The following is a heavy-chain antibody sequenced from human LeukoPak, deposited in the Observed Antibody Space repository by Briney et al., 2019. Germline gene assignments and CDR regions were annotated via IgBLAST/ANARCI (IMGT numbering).Heavy chain of an antibody. CDR1: GGSISSGSYY. Sequence: SETLSLTCTVSGGSISSGSYYWSWIRQPPGKGLEWIGYIYSSANTNYNPSLKGRVTMSVDTSKNQFSLTLSSVTAADTAVYYCASSIVATITSFDYWGQGTLVTVSS. D-gene: IGHD5-12*01. CDR3: ASSIVATITSFDY. V-gene: IGHV4-61*01. CDR2: IYSSANT. J-gene: IGHJ4*02.